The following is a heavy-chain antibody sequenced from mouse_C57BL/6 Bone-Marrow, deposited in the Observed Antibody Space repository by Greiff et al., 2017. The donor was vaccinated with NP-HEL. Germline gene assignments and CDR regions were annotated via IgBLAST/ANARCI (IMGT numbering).Heavy chain of an antibody. CDR1: GYTFTSYW. CDR3: AKEAAQGYYYAMDY. D-gene: IGHD3-2*02. V-gene: IGHV1-69*01. Sequence: VQLQQPGAELVMPGASVKLSCKASGYTFTSYWMHWVKQRPGQGLEWIGEIDPSDSYTNYNQKFKGKSTLPVDKSSSTAYMQLSSLTSEDSAVYYCAKEAAQGYYYAMDYWGQGTSVTVSS. CDR2: IDPSDSYT. J-gene: IGHJ4*01.